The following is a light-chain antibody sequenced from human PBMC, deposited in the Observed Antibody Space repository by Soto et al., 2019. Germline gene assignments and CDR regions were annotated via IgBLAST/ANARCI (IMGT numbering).Light chain of an antibody. CDR3: QQSYSTPFT. CDR2: AAS. CDR1: QSINSY. J-gene: IGKJ2*01. Sequence: DIQMTQSPSSLSASVGDRVTITCRASQSINSYLNWYQQKAGIAPKLLIYAASSLQSGGPSRFSGSGSGTDFTLTISSLQPEDFATYYCQQSYSTPFTFGQGTKLEIK. V-gene: IGKV1-39*01.